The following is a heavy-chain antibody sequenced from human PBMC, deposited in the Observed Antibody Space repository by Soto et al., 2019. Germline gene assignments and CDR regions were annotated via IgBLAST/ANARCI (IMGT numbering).Heavy chain of an antibody. J-gene: IGHJ3*01. D-gene: IGHD4-17*01. CDR3: ARRVDYGDFVLDF. Sequence: EVPLLESGGGLVQPGGSLRLSCTASGFTFSNHGMTWVRQAPGKGLECVSGISGNGLNTYYADSVKGRFTISRDNSRNRMYLQMNSLRVEDAALYYWARRVDYGDFVLDFSGQGTMVTVSS. CDR2: ISGNGLNT. CDR1: GFTFSNHG. V-gene: IGHV3-23*01.